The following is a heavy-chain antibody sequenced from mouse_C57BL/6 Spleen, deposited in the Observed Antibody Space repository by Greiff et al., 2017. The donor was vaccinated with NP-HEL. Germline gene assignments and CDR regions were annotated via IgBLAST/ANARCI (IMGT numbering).Heavy chain of an antibody. Sequence: QVQLQQSGPELVKPGASVKISCKASGYAFSSSWMNWVKQRPGKGPEWIGRIYPGDGDTNYNGKFKGKATLTADTSSSTAYMQLSGLTSEDSAVYFCARLSDVYYVGAMDYWGQGTSVTVSS. V-gene: IGHV1-82*01. J-gene: IGHJ4*01. CDR1: GYAFSSSW. D-gene: IGHD2-3*01. CDR2: IYPGDGDT. CDR3: ARLSDVYYVGAMDY.